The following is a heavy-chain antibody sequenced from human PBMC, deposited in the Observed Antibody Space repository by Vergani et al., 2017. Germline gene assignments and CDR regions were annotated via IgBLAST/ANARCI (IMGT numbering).Heavy chain of an antibody. CDR1: GYTFTSYG. J-gene: IGHJ3*02. D-gene: IGHD3-22*01. V-gene: IGHV1-18*01. CDR2: ISAYNGNT. Sequence: QVQLVQSGAEVKKPGSSVKVSCKASGYTFTSYGISWVRQAPGQGLEWMGWISAYNGNTNYAQKLQGRVTMTTDTSTSTAYMELRSLRSDDTAVYYCARNYYDGSGYYLLSAFDIWGQGTMVTVSS. CDR3: ARNYYDGSGYYLLSAFDI.